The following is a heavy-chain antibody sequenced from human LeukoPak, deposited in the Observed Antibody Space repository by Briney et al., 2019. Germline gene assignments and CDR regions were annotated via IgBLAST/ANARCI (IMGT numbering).Heavy chain of an antibody. CDR1: GFSFSSYS. D-gene: IGHD5-18*01. J-gene: IGHJ3*02. V-gene: IGHV4-4*02. Sequence: PGGSLRLSCAASGFSFSSYSMNWVRQAPGKGLEWVGEVSRSGSTKYNPSLKSRITMSVDTSKNQFSLNLSSVTAADTAIYYCARDRAMSIWGQGTVVTVSS. CDR2: VSRSGST. CDR3: ARDRAMSI.